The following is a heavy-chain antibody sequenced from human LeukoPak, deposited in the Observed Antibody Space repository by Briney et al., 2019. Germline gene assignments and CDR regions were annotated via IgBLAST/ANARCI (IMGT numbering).Heavy chain of an antibody. CDR1: GDSVSSNSAT. CDR2: TYYRSSWYN. Sequence: SQTLSLPCAISGDSVSSNSATSDWLRQSPSRGLEWLGRTYYRSSWYNDSAESVKSRITINPDTSKNQFSLQLHSVTPEDTAVSYCAGATQYSDYWRQGTLVTVSS. J-gene: IGHJ4*02. CDR3: AGATQYSDY. V-gene: IGHV6-1*01.